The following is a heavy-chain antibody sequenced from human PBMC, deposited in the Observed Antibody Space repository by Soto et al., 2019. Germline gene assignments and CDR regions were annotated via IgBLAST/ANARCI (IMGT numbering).Heavy chain of an antibody. CDR2: ISSSSSYI. Sequence: PGGSLRLSCAASGFTFSSFRMNWVRQTPGKGLEWVSSISSSSSYIFYADSVKGRFTISRDNAKNSLYLQMNSLRAEDTAVYYCARAPGTGGRPCTTTTCHFDNWGQGTLVTVSS. V-gene: IGHV3-21*01. CDR3: ARAPGTGGRPCTTTTCHFDN. D-gene: IGHD2-2*01. CDR1: GFTFSSFR. J-gene: IGHJ4*02.